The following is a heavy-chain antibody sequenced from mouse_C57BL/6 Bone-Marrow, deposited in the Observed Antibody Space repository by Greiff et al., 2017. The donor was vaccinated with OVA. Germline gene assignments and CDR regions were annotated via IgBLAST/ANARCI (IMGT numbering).Heavy chain of an antibody. CDR2: IDPSDSST. Sequence: QVQLQQPGAELVMPGASVKLSCKASGYTFTSYWMHWVKQRPGQGLEWIGEIDPSDSSTNYNQKFKGKSTLTVDKSSSTAYMQLSSLTSEDSAVYYCASHYYGVAPGFFDDWGQGTTLTVSS. CDR1: GYTFTSYW. J-gene: IGHJ2*01. CDR3: ASHYYGVAPGFFDD. V-gene: IGHV1-69*01. D-gene: IGHD1-2*01.